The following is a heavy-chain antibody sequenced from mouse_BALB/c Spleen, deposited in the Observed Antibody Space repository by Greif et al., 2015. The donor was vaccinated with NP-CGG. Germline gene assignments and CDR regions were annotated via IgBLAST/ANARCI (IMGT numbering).Heavy chain of an antibody. Sequence: DVKLVESGGGLVKPGGSLKLSCAASGFTFSSYAMSWVRQSPEKRLEWVAEISRGGSYTYYPDTVTGRFTISRDNAKNTLYLEMSSLRSEDTAMYYCARVGRSSGYYWYFDVWGAGTTVTVSS. J-gene: IGHJ1*01. CDR1: GFTFSSYA. D-gene: IGHD1-3*01. V-gene: IGHV5-9-4*01. CDR3: ARVGRSSGYYWYFDV. CDR2: ISRGGSYT.